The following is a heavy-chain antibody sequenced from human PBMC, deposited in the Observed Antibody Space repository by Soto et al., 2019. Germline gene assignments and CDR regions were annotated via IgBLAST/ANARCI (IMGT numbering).Heavy chain of an antibody. D-gene: IGHD5-18*01. J-gene: IGHJ4*02. Sequence: QVQLVESGGGGVQPGRSLRLSCAASGFTFSSYGMHWVRQAPGKGLEWVAVISYDGSNKYYADSVKGRFTIPRDDSKNTLYLQMNSLRAEDTAVYYCAKDLYSYGPFDYWGQGTLVTVSS. CDR3: AKDLYSYGPFDY. CDR1: GFTFSSYG. V-gene: IGHV3-30*18. CDR2: ISYDGSNK.